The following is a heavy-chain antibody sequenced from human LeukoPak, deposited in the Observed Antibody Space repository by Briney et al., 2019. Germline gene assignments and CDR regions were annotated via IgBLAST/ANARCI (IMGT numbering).Heavy chain of an antibody. Sequence: GESLKISCKGSGYRFSNYWIGWVRQMPGRGLEFMGIMYPGDSDARYSPSFQGQITMSDDKSIDTAYLQWNSLKASDTAIYYCARGEITGTPVYYWGQGTVVSVSS. V-gene: IGHV5-51*01. CDR1: GYRFSNYW. CDR2: MYPGDSDA. D-gene: IGHD1-14*01. CDR3: ARGEITGTPVYY. J-gene: IGHJ4*02.